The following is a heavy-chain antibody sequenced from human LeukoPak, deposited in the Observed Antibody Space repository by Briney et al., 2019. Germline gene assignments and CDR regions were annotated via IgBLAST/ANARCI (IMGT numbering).Heavy chain of an antibody. D-gene: IGHD3-22*01. V-gene: IGHV3-74*01. CDR1: GFTFSSHW. Sequence: PGGSLRLSCVASGFTFSSHWMSWVRQAPGKGLVWVSRIKGDGSTNYADSVKGRFTISRDNAKNTVSLQMNSLRAEDTGVYYCARAPSEIGGYYPEYFRHWGQGTLVTVSS. CDR3: ARAPSEIGGYYPEYFRH. CDR2: IKGDGST. J-gene: IGHJ1*01.